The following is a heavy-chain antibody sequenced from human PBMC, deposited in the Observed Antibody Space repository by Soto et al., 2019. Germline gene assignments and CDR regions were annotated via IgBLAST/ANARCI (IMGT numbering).Heavy chain of an antibody. Sequence: LGESLKISCKGSGYSFTSYWIGWVRQMPGKGLEWMGIIYPGDSDTRYSPSFQGQVTFSADKSISTAYLQWSSLKASDTAMYYCARAVGGYCGGDCYSGDAFDIWGQGTMVTVSS. CDR2: IYPGDSDT. D-gene: IGHD2-21*02. V-gene: IGHV5-51*01. J-gene: IGHJ3*02. CDR3: ARAVGGYCGGDCYSGDAFDI. CDR1: GYSFTSYW.